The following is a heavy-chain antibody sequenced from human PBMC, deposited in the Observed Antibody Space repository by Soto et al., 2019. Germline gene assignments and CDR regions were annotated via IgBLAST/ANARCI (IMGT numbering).Heavy chain of an antibody. CDR2: ISSSSSYI. D-gene: IGHD3-10*01. CDR1: GFTFSSYI. V-gene: IGHV3-21*01. CDR3: ARIRGGGLWFGELAPDY. Sequence: WGSLRLFCAASGFTFSSYIRNWVRQAPGKGLEWVSSISSSSSYIYYADSVKGRFTISRDNAKNSLYLQMNSLRAEDTAVYYCARIRGGGLWFGELAPDYWGQGTLVTVS. J-gene: IGHJ4*02.